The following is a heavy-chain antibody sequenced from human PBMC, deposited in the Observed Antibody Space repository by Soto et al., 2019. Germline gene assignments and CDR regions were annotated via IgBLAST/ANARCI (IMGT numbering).Heavy chain of an antibody. CDR3: ATEEAAAGTSVDWFDP. Sequence: QTLSLTCAISGDSVSSNSAACNWIRHSPSRGLEWLGRTYYRSKWYNDYAVSVKSRITINPDTSKNQFSLQLNSVTPEDTAVYYCATEEAAAGTSVDWFDPWGQGTLVTVYS. D-gene: IGHD6-13*01. CDR1: GDSVSSNSAA. J-gene: IGHJ5*02. CDR2: TYYRSKWYN. V-gene: IGHV6-1*01.